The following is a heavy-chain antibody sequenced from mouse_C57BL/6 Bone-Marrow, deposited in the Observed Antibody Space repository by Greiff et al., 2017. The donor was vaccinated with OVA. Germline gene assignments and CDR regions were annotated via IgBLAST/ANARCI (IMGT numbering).Heavy chain of an antibody. D-gene: IGHD1-1*01. V-gene: IGHV1-52*01. CDR1: GYTFTSYW. CDR3: AIAITTVVATDFDY. J-gene: IGHJ2*01. CDR2: IDPSDSET. Sequence: QVQLQQSGAELVRPGSSVKLSCKASGYTFTSYWMHWVKQRPIQGLEWIGNIDPSDSETHYNQKFKDKATLTVDKSSSTAYMQLSSLTSEDSAVYYCAIAITTVVATDFDYWGQGTTLTVSS.